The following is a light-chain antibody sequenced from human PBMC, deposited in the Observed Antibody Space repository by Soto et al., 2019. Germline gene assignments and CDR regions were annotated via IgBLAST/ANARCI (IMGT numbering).Light chain of an antibody. J-gene: IGKJ1*01. CDR1: QSVSSY. Sequence: EIVLTQSPATLSLSPGERATLSCRASQSVSSYLAWYQQKPGQAPRLLIYDASNRATGIPARFSGSGSGTDFTLTISSLEPEVFAVYYCHQRSNWPRTFGQGTKVEIK. V-gene: IGKV3-11*01. CDR3: HQRSNWPRT. CDR2: DAS.